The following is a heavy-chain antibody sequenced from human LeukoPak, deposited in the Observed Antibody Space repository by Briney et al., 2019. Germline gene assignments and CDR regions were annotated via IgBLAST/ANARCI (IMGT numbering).Heavy chain of an antibody. J-gene: IGHJ6*03. Sequence: GGSLRLSCAASGFTFSNHGMNWVRQAPGKGLEWVSYISSSGSTIYYADSVKGRFTISRDNAKNSLYLQMNSLRAEDTAVYYCARADGYYYYMDVWGKGTTVTISS. CDR3: ARADGYYYYMDV. CDR1: GFTFSNHG. CDR2: ISSSGSTI. D-gene: IGHD5-24*01. V-gene: IGHV3-48*04.